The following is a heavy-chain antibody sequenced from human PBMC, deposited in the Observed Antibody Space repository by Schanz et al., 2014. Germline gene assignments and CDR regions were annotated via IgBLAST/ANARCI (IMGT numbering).Heavy chain of an antibody. CDR3: VKDLQRELLRDDHYYGMDV. V-gene: IGHV3-48*02. CDR2: IGSSSTTM. Sequence: EVQLVESGGGLVQPGGSLRLSCAASGFTFSSYWMHWVRQAPGKGLEWISYIGSSSTTMYYADSVKGRFTISRDNAKNSLYLQMNSLRDEDTAVYYCVKDLQRELLRDDHYYGMDVWGQGTTVTVSS. J-gene: IGHJ6*02. CDR1: GFTFSSYW. D-gene: IGHD1-26*01.